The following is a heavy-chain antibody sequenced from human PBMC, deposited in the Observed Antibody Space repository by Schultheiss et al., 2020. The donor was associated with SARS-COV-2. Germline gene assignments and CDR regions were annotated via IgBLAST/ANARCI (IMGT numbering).Heavy chain of an antibody. CDR3: ARVSVGLVSYFDL. CDR1: GFTVSSNH. D-gene: IGHD3-3*02. CDR2: IYSGDMT. V-gene: IGHV3-53*01. Sequence: GGSLRLSCAASGFTVSSNHMSWVRQAPGKGLEWVSVIYSGDMTYYADSVKGRCTISRDNSKNTLYLQVNRLRVEDMAVYYCARVSVGLVSYFDLWGRGTLATVSS. J-gene: IGHJ2*01.